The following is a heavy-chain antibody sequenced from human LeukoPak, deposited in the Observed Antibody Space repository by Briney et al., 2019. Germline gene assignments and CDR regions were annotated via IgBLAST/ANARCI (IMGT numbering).Heavy chain of an antibody. V-gene: IGHV5-51*01. D-gene: IGHD2-15*01. Sequence: GESLKISCKGSGYSFTTHWIGWVRQMPGKGLEWMGIIYPGDSDTRYSPSFQGQVTISADKSISTAYLQWSSLKASDTAMYYCARQRGYCSGGSCYMDVWGQGTTVTVSS. CDR1: GYSFTTHW. CDR3: ARQRGYCSGGSCYMDV. J-gene: IGHJ6*02. CDR2: IYPGDSDT.